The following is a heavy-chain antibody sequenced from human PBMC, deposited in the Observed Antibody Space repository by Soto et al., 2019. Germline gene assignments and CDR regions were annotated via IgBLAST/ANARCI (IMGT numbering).Heavy chain of an antibody. Sequence: ASVKVSCKASGYTFTSYGISWVRQAPGQGLEWMGWISAYNGNTNYAQKLQGRVTMTTDTSTSTAYMELRSLRSDDTAVYYCAREFAGSGWPTVWFDPWGQGTLVTVS. CDR1: GYTFTSYG. J-gene: IGHJ5*02. CDR3: AREFAGSGWPTVWFDP. D-gene: IGHD6-19*01. V-gene: IGHV1-18*01. CDR2: ISAYNGNT.